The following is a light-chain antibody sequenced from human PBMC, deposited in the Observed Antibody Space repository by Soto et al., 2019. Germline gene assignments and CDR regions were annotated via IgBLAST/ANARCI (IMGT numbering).Light chain of an antibody. Sequence: QSVLTQSPSASASLGASVKLTCTLSSGQSTYAIAWYQQQPEKAPRYLMKLNSDGSHNKGDGIPDRFSVSSSGAERYLTISSLQSEDEADYYCQSWGTGVQWVFGGGTKLTVL. V-gene: IGLV4-69*01. J-gene: IGLJ3*02. CDR1: SGQSTYA. CDR3: QSWGTGVQWV. CDR2: LNSDGSH.